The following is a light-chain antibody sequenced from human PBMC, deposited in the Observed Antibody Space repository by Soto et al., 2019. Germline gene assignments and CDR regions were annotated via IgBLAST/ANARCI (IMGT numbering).Light chain of an antibody. CDR2: DVS. Sequence: QSALTQPASVSGSPGQSITISCTGTSSDVGGYNYVSWYQQHPGKAPKLMIYDVSNRPSGVSNRFSGSNSGNTASLTISGLQAEDEADYYCSSYTRSSTYVFGPGTKLTVL. J-gene: IGLJ1*01. CDR1: SSDVGGYNY. V-gene: IGLV2-14*01. CDR3: SSYTRSSTYV.